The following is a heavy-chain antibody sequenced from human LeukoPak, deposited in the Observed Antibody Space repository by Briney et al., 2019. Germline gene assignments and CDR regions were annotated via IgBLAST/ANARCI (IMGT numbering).Heavy chain of an antibody. CDR3: ARGEPDCAGDCPYWYLDL. V-gene: IGHV3-64*02. CDR2: ISSNGGST. J-gene: IGHJ2*01. D-gene: IGHD2-21*02. CDR1: GFTFSNYT. Sequence: QSGESLRLSCSASGFTFSNYTMHWVRQAPGKGLEYVSSISSNGGSTYSADSVKGRFTISRDNSKKTVFLQMGSLRTEDMAVYYCARGEPDCAGDCPYWYLDLWGRGTLVTVSS.